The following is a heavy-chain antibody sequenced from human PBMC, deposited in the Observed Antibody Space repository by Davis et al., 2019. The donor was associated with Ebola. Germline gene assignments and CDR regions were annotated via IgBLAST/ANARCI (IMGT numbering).Heavy chain of an antibody. D-gene: IGHD3-22*01. V-gene: IGHV4-59*12. CDR3: ARASQTYYYDSSGYYTATNAFDI. CDR2: IYYSGST. CDR1: GGSISSYY. Sequence: SETLSLTCTVSGGSISSYYWSWIRQPPGKGLEWIGYIYYSGSTNYNPSLKSRVTISVDTSKNQFSLKLSSVTAADTAVYYCARASQTYYYDSSGYYTATNAFDIWGQGTMVTVSS. J-gene: IGHJ3*02.